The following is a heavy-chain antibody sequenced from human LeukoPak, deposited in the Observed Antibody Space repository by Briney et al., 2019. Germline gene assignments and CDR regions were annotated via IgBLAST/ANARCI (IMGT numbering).Heavy chain of an antibody. CDR3: ARGWTVVPADYYYYGMDV. CDR2: INPSGGST. Sequence: GASVKVSCKASGYTFTNYYMHWVRQAPGQGLEWMGIINPSGGSTSYAQKFQGRVTMTRDTSTSTVYMELSSLRSEDTAVYYCARGWTVVPADYYYYGMDVWGQGTTVTVSS. V-gene: IGHV1-46*01. CDR1: GYTFTNYY. J-gene: IGHJ6*02. D-gene: IGHD2-2*01.